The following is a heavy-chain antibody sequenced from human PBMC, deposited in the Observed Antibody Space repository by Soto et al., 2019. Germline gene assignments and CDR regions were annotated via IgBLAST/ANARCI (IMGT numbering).Heavy chain of an antibody. V-gene: IGHV3-72*01. Sequence: EVQLVASGGGLVQPGGSLRLSCSASGFTFSDHYMDWVRQAPGKGLEWVGRIRKKAYSYTTEYAASVKDRFTISRDDSRSSVYLQMNSLKIEDTAVYYCTSSWGDHRDFDNWGQGTLVTVSS. J-gene: IGHJ4*02. CDR3: TSSWGDHRDFDN. D-gene: IGHD3-10*01. CDR2: IRKKAYSYTT. CDR1: GFTFSDHY.